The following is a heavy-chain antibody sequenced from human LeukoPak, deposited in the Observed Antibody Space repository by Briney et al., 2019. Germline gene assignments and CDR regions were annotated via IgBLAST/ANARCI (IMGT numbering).Heavy chain of an antibody. CDR3: ARARGNTYGYFEY. Sequence: GGSLRLSCAAPGLTLSGYWTHWVRQAPGKGLVWVSRIIGDASSTSYADSVKGRFTISRDNAKSTLYLQMNSLRVEDTAVYYCARARGNTYGYFEYWGQGTLVTVSS. V-gene: IGHV3-74*01. CDR2: IIGDASST. D-gene: IGHD5-18*01. J-gene: IGHJ4*02. CDR1: GLTLSGYW.